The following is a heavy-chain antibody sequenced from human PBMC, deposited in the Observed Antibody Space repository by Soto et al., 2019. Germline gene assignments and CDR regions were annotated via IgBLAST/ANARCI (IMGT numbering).Heavy chain of an antibody. CDR1: GGSISSANYY. V-gene: IGHV4-39*01. CDR3: ARQPYDSRGYYYGT. D-gene: IGHD3-22*01. CDR2: MYSRGNT. J-gene: IGHJ5*02. Sequence: QLRLQESGPGLVKPSETLSLTCTVSGGSISSANYYWGWIRQPPGKGLEWIGSMYSRGNTYYNPSLKSRVTVSVDTSKNRFSLKLSSVTAADTAVYYCARQPYDSRGYYYGTWGQGALVTVSS.